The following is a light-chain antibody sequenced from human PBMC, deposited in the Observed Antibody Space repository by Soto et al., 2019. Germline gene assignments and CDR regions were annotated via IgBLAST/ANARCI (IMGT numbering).Light chain of an antibody. V-gene: IGLV2-11*01. Sequence: QSVLTQPRSVCGSPGQTVTISCTGTSSDVGGYHYVSWYQHHPGKAPKLVIFDVNRRPSGVPHRFSGSKSDNTASLTISGLQAEDEADYYCCSYVVSYIYVFGTGTKV. J-gene: IGLJ1*01. CDR3: CSYVVSYIYV. CDR2: DVN. CDR1: SSDVGGYHY.